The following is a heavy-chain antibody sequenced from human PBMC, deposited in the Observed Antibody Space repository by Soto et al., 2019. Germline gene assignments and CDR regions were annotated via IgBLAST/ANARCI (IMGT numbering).Heavy chain of an antibody. CDR2: INPDTGGT. CDR3: ARDINGYDPDY. CDR1: GYTFTGYY. V-gene: IGHV1-2*02. D-gene: IGHD5-12*01. Sequence: ASVKVSFKASGYTFTGYYIHWVRQAPGQGLEWMGWINPDTGGTNYAQKFQGRVTMTRDTSVATAYMDLSRLTFDDTALYYCARDINGYDPDYWGQGTPVTVSS. J-gene: IGHJ4*02.